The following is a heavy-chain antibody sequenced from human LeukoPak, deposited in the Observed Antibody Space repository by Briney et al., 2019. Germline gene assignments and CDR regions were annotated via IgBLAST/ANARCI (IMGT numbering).Heavy chain of an antibody. CDR1: GFTFSSYS. CDR3: ARDHRTTVVTPFLDY. V-gene: IGHV3-21*01. Sequence: GGSLRLSCAASGFTFSSYSMNWVRQAPGKGLEWVSSISSSSGYIYYADSVKGRFTISRDNAKNSLYLQMNSLRAEDTAVYYCARDHRTTVVTPFLDYWGQGTLVTVSS. J-gene: IGHJ4*02. CDR2: ISSSSGYI. D-gene: IGHD4-23*01.